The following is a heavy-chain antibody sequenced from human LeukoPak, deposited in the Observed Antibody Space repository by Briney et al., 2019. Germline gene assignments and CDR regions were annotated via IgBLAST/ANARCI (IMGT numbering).Heavy chain of an antibody. CDR2: IKTDG. CDR3: ATYSSLNRREFQY. J-gene: IGHJ1*01. V-gene: IGHV3-7*01. Sequence: GGSLRLSCAASGFTFSSYWMAWVRQAPGKGLEWVANIKTDGYVDSLKGRFTISRDNAKNSLYLQMNSLRAEDTAVYYCATYSSLNRREFQYWGQGTLLTVSS. D-gene: IGHD3-22*01. CDR1: GFTFSSYW.